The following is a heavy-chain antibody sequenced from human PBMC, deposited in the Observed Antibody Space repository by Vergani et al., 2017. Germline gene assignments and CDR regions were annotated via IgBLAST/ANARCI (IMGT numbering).Heavy chain of an antibody. Sequence: VQLVESGGGLVQPGRSLRLSCAASGFTFSSYAMHWVRQAPGKGLEWVAVISYDGSNKYYADSVKGRFTISRDNSKNTLYLQMNSLRAEDTAVYYCARPALYGDYVYYYYMDVWGKGP. J-gene: IGHJ6*03. CDR3: ARPALYGDYVYYYYMDV. D-gene: IGHD4-17*01. CDR2: ISYDGSNK. V-gene: IGHV3-30*04. CDR1: GFTFSSYA.